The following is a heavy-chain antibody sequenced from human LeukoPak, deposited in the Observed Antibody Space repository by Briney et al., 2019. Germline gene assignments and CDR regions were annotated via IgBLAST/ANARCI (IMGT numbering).Heavy chain of an antibody. CDR3: ARVQGYDDDFFVGFSSPDDAFAI. CDR2: INPNSGDT. V-gene: IGHV1-2*02. D-gene: IGHD3/OR15-3a*01. J-gene: IGHJ3*02. Sequence: ASVNVSCKASGYTFTAYYVHWVRQAPGQGLEWLGWINPNSGDTNYAQRLRGSVTLTREATNRTVYMYLSRVISDDTAVYYCARVQGYDDDFFVGFSSPDDAFAIWGQGTLVTVSS. CDR1: GYTFTAYY.